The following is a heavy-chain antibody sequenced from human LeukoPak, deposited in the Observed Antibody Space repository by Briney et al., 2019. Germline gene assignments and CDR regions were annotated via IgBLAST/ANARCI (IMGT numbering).Heavy chain of an antibody. J-gene: IGHJ4*02. Sequence: GGSLRLSCAASGFTFSSYDMHWVRQATGKGLEWVAILGTAGDSYYAGSVKGRFTISRENAENSLYLQMNSLRAGDTAVYYCARVKVADSKDSWGQGTLVTVSS. CDR3: ARVKVADSKDS. V-gene: IGHV3-13*01. CDR1: GFTFSSYD. CDR2: LGTAGDS. D-gene: IGHD6-19*01.